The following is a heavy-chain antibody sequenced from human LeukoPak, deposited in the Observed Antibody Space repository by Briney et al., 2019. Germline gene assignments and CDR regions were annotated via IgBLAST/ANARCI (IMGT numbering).Heavy chain of an antibody. Sequence: GGSLRLSCAASGFTFDDYAMHWVRQAPGKGLEWVSLISWDGGSTYYADSVKGRFTISRDNSKNSLYLQMNSPGAEDTALYYCAKDKGPWGQGTLVTVSS. CDR1: GFTFDDYA. CDR3: AKDKGP. CDR2: ISWDGGST. V-gene: IGHV3-43D*04. J-gene: IGHJ5*02.